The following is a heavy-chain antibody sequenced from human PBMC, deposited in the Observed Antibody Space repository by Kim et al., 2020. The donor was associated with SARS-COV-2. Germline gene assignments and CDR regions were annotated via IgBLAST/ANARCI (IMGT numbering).Heavy chain of an antibody. J-gene: IGHJ3*02. Sequence: GRFTISRDNSKNTLYLQMNSLRAEDTAVYYCAKDVGLLWFGELYTPAFDIWGQGTMVTVSS. CDR3: AKDVGLLWFGELYTPAFDI. D-gene: IGHD3-10*01. V-gene: IGHV3-30*02.